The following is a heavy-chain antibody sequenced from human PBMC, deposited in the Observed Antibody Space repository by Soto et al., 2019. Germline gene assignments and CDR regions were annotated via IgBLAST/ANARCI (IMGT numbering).Heavy chain of an antibody. D-gene: IGHD2-2*01. CDR2: INAGNGNT. CDR1: GYTFTSYA. Sequence: ASVKVSCKASGYTFTSYAMHWVRQAPGQRLEWMGWINAGNGNTKYSQKFQGRVTITRDTSASTAYMELSSLRSEDTAVYYCAVVVPAATYYYYMDVWGKGTTVTVSS. CDR3: AVVVPAATYYYYMDV. V-gene: IGHV1-3*01. J-gene: IGHJ6*03.